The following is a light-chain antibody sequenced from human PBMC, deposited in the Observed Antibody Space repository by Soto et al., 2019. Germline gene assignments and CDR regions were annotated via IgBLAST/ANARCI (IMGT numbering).Light chain of an antibody. V-gene: IGKV4-1*01. Sequence: DIVMTQSPDSLAVSLGEGATINCKSSQSFLDSSDNKNYLAWYQRKPGQPPKLLIYWASTRESGVPGRFSGSGSGTDLAVTIGRIEGRGVVFCSLQDYDSTPVACGGGTRVEIK. CDR2: WAS. CDR1: QSFLDSSDNKNY. J-gene: IGKJ4*01. CDR3: QDYDSTPVA.